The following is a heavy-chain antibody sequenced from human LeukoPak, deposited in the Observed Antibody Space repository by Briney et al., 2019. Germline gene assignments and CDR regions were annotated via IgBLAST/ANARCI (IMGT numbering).Heavy chain of an antibody. V-gene: IGHV3-11*01. CDR3: ARGDYDKYGMDV. Sequence: GSLRLSCAASGFTFSNYYMSWIRQAPGKGLEWVPYISSSGTTMYYADSVKGRFIISRDNAKNSLFLQMNSLRAEDTAVYYCARGDYDKYGMDVWGQGTTVTVSS. CDR1: GFTFSNYY. CDR2: ISSSGTTM. J-gene: IGHJ6*02.